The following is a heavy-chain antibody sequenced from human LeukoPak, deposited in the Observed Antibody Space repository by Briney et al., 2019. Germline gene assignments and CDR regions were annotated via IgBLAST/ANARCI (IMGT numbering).Heavy chain of an antibody. D-gene: IGHD6-6*01. CDR1: GGSFSGYY. CDR2: INHSGST. J-gene: IGHJ4*02. CDR3: ARGRAFFLWQLVNFDY. Sequence: KSSETLSLTCAVYGGSFSGYYWSWIRQPPGKGLEWIGEINHSGSTNYNPSLKSRVTISVGTSKNQFSLKLSSVTAADTAVYYCARGRAFFLWQLVNFDYWGQGTLVTVSS. V-gene: IGHV4-34*01.